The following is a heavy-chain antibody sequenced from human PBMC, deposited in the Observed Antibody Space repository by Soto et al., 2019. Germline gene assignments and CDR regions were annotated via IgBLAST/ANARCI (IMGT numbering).Heavy chain of an antibody. CDR3: AIKLGIGADAFDI. CDR1: GFTFSSYA. J-gene: IGHJ3*02. V-gene: IGHV3-30*04. Sequence: GGSLRLSCAASGFTFSSYAMHWVRQAPGKGLEWVAVISYDGSNKYYADSVKGRFTISRDNSKNTLYLQMNSLRAEDTAVYYCAIKLGIGADAFDIWGQGTMVTVSS. D-gene: IGHD7-27*01. CDR2: ISYDGSNK.